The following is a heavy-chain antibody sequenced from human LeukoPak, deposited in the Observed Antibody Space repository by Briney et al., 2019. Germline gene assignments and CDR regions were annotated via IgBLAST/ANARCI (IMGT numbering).Heavy chain of an antibody. CDR3: ARDLWWSGTEYYYYGMDV. V-gene: IGHV1-18*01. CDR1: RYTFTNYG. J-gene: IGHJ6*02. Sequence: ASVKVSCKASRYTFTNYGISWVRQAPGGGLEWMGWINTYNGNKNYAQKLQGRVTMTTDTSTSTAYMELRSLRSDDTAVYYCARDLWWSGTEYYYYGMDVWGQGTTVTVSS. D-gene: IGHD3-16*01. CDR2: INTYNGNK.